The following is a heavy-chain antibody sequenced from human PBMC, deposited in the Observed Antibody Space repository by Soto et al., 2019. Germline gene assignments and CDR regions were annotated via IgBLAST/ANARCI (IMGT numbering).Heavy chain of an antibody. D-gene: IGHD1-26*01. CDR1: GYSFTSYW. V-gene: IGHV5-51*01. Sequence: PRESLKISCKGSGYSFTSYWIGLVRQMPGKGLEWMGIIYPGDSDTRYSPSFQGQVTISADKSISTAYLQWSSLKASDTAMYYRARSNGATVADAFDIWGQGTMVTVSS. J-gene: IGHJ3*02. CDR3: ARSNGATVADAFDI. CDR2: IYPGDSDT.